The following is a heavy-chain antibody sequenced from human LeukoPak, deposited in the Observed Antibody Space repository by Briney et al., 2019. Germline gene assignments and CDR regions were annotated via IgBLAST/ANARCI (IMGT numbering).Heavy chain of an antibody. Sequence: SQTLSLTCTVSSDSIYSSNYYWGWIRQPPGKGLEWIGSIYYSGSTYYNSSLKSRVTISVDTSKNQFSLKLSSLTAADTAVYYCARAAYCGGDCYLFDYWGQGTLVTVFS. CDR2: IYYSGST. D-gene: IGHD2-21*02. CDR3: ARAAYCGGDCYLFDY. J-gene: IGHJ4*02. V-gene: IGHV4-39*01. CDR1: SDSIYSSNYY.